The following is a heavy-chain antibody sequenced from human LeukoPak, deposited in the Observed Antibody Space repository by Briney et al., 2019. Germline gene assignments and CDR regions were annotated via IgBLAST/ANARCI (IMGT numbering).Heavy chain of an antibody. J-gene: IGHJ6*03. D-gene: IGHD3/OR15-3a*01. Sequence: PSETLSLTCSVSGGSLSPYYWSWIRQPPGKGLEWIGFVFYRGSTNYNPSLKSRVTISVDTSKNQVSLKVTSVTAAYSAVYFCVTAPRLVMSDFSSVAHYMDVWGKGTTVIVSS. CDR2: VFYRGST. V-gene: IGHV4-59*08. CDR3: VTAPRLVMSDFSSVAHYMDV. CDR1: GGSLSPYY.